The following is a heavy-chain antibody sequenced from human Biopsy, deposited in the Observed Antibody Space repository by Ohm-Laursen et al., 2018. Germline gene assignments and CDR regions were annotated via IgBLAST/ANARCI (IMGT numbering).Heavy chain of an antibody. Sequence: SSVKASCKASGGAFTDYAINWVRQAPGHGLEWMGGIIPVSGTAGYAERFQGRVTITADVTTTTAYMDLSGLRSEDTAVYYCVAYPSSGFFENNDDFAMDVWGQGTTVIVSS. D-gene: IGHD6-19*01. V-gene: IGHV1-69*01. CDR2: IIPVSGTA. J-gene: IGHJ6*02. CDR3: VAYPSSGFFENNDDFAMDV. CDR1: GGAFTDYA.